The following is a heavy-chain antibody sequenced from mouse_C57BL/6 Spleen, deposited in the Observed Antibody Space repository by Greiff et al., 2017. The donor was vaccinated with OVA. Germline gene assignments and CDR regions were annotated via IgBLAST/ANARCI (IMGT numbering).Heavy chain of an antibody. Sequence: EVKLVESGGGLVQPKGSLKLSCAASGFSFNTYAMNWVRQAPGKGLEWVVRIRSKRNNYATYYADSVKDRFTISRDDSESMLYLQMNNLKSEDTAMYYCVRQGYGSSYGYFDYWGQGTTLTVSS. CDR1: GFSFNTYA. J-gene: IGHJ2*01. CDR2: IRSKRNNYAT. V-gene: IGHV10-1*01. D-gene: IGHD1-1*01. CDR3: VRQGYGSSYGYFDY.